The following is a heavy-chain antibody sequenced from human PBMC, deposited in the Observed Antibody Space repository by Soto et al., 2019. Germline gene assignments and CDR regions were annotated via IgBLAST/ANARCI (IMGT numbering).Heavy chain of an antibody. V-gene: IGHV4-4*07. J-gene: IGHJ4*02. CDR2: VSTSAST. Sequence: SETLSLTCTVSGASISNYYWSWIRQPAGKGLEWIGRVSTSASTNYNPSLKSRVTMSVDTSKNQFSLMLNSVTAADTAVYYCRRDFDYWGQGTLVTVST. CDR3: RRDFDY. D-gene: IGHD6-6*01. CDR1: GASISNYY.